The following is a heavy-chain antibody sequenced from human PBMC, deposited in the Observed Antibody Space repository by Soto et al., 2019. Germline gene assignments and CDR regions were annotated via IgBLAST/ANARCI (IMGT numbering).Heavy chain of an antibody. J-gene: IGHJ3*02. Sequence: QVQLVQSGAEVRKPGASVTVSCKAFGYTFTGYYIHWVRQAPGQGPEWMGWINPNSGGTKYSQKLQGWVNMTRDTSINTAYMELRRLKSDDTAVYFCARAPIYSDGCGYYYSFDMWGQGTMVTVSS. V-gene: IGHV1-2*04. CDR3: ARAPIYSDGCGYYYSFDM. CDR1: GYTFTGYY. D-gene: IGHD3-22*01. CDR2: INPNSGGT.